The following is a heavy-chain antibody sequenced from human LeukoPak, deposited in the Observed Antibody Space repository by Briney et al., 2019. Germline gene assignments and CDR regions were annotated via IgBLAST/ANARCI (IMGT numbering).Heavy chain of an antibody. Sequence: SETLSLTCAVYGGSFSGYYWSWIRQPPGKGLEWIGEINHSGSTNYNPSLKSRVTISVDTSKNQFSLKLSSVTAADTAVYYCARKLRQRPAFDIWGQGTMVTVSS. V-gene: IGHV4-34*01. CDR1: GGSFSGYY. D-gene: IGHD3-16*01. CDR3: ARKLRQRPAFDI. J-gene: IGHJ3*02. CDR2: INHSGST.